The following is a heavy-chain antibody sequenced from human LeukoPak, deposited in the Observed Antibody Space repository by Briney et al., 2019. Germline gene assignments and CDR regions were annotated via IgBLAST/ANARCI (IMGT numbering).Heavy chain of an antibody. CDR3: ARDVGPYGGSPGGD. J-gene: IGHJ4*02. Sequence: GGSLRLSCAASGFTFSSYSMNWVRQAPGKGLVWVSRIKTDGSESSYADSAKGRFTISRDNAKNTLYLQMGSLRDDDTAVYFCARDVGPYGGSPGGDWGLGTLVTVSS. CDR1: GFTFSSYS. CDR2: IKTDGSES. V-gene: IGHV3-74*01. D-gene: IGHD2-21*01.